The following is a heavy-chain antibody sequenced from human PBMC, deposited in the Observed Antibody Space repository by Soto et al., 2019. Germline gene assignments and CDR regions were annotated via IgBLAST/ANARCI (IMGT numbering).Heavy chain of an antibody. Sequence: SETLSLTCTVSGGSISSSSYYWGWIRQPPGKGLEWIGSIYYSGSTYYNPSLKSRVTISVDTSKNQFSLKLSSVTAADTAVYYCARHIRAVGPGYYYYYMDVWGKGTTVTVSS. CDR3: ARHIRAVGPGYYYYYMDV. J-gene: IGHJ6*03. CDR2: IYYSGST. D-gene: IGHD2-2*02. CDR1: GGSISSSSYY. V-gene: IGHV4-39*01.